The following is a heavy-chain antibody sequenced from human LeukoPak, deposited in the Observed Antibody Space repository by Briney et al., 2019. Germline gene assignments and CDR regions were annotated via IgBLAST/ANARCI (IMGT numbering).Heavy chain of an antibody. D-gene: IGHD5-18*01. J-gene: IGHJ2*01. CDR3: ASNVWLRGGDYWYFDL. Sequence: SVKVSCKASGGTFSSYAISWVRQAPGQGLDWMGGIVPTLGTASYAQKFQGRVTITADESTSTAFMELSSLRADDTAVYYCASNVWLRGGDYWYFDLWGRGTLVTVSS. CDR2: IVPTLGTA. V-gene: IGHV1-69*01. CDR1: GGTFSSYA.